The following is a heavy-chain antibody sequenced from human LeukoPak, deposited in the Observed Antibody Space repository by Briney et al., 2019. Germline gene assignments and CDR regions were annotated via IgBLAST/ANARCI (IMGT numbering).Heavy chain of an antibody. CDR2: INPNSGGT. CDR1: GYTFTGYD. J-gene: IGHJ1*01. V-gene: IGHV1-2*06. CDR3: ARVGYYDSSGYLQH. Sequence: GASVKVSCKASGYTFTGYDMHWVRQAPGQGLEWMGRINPNSGGTNYAQKFQGRVTMTRDTSISTAYMELSRLRSDDTAVYYCARVGYYDSSGYLQHSGQGTLVTVSS. D-gene: IGHD3-22*01.